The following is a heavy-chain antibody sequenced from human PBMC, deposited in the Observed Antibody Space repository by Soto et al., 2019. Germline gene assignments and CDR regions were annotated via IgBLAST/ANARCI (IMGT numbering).Heavy chain of an antibody. CDR1: GFTFDDYA. CDR3: AKDVIPDSYVAGYYFDY. CDR2: IRWNSSSI. J-gene: IGHJ4*02. Sequence: EVQLVESGGGLVQPGRSLRLSCAASGFTFDDYAMHWVRQAPGKGLEWVSGIRWNSSSIGYADSVKDRLTISRDNAKNSLNVKMNSLRAADTAFYYCAKDVIPDSYVAGYYFDYWGQGTLVTVSS. D-gene: IGHD2-2*01. V-gene: IGHV3-9*01.